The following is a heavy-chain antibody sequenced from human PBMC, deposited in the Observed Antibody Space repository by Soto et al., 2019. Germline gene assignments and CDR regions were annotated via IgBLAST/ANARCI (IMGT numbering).Heavy chain of an antibody. CDR3: ARTYFGSGSYSY. CDR1: GGSISGTNEY. CDR2: IHYDGRT. D-gene: IGHD3-10*01. J-gene: IGHJ1*01. V-gene: IGHV4-39*02. Sequence: QLQLQESGPGLVEPSETLSLTCTVSGGSISGTNEYWGWIRQPPGKGLEWIASIHYDGRTYYTPSLKSRLTISADTSKHHFSRKLSSVTAADTAVYYCARTYFGSGSYSYWGQGPLVIVSS.